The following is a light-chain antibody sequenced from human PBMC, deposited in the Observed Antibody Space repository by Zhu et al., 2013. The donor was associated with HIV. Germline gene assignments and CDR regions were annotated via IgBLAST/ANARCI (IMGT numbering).Light chain of an antibody. CDR2: MAS. Sequence: DIQMTQSPSTLSASVGDRVTITCRASQSISSWLAWYQQKPGKAPKLLIYMASTLESGVPSRFSGSGSGTEFSLTISSLQPDDFASYYCQHVNENAAFGPGTKVDV. V-gene: IGKV1-5*03. J-gene: IGKJ3*01. CDR3: QHVNENAA. CDR1: QSISSW.